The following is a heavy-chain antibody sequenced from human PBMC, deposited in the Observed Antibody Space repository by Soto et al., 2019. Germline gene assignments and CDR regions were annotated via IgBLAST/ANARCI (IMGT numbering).Heavy chain of an antibody. CDR2: IIPILGIA. J-gene: IGHJ4*02. CDR3: ARVGEINFDY. Sequence: QVQLVQSGAEVKKTGSSVKVSCKASGGTFSSYTISWVRQAPGQGLEWMGRIIPILGIANYAQKLQGRVTITADKSTSTADMELSSLRSEDTAVYYCARVGEINFDYWGQGTLVTVSS. D-gene: IGHD4-17*01. V-gene: IGHV1-69*02. CDR1: GGTFSSYT.